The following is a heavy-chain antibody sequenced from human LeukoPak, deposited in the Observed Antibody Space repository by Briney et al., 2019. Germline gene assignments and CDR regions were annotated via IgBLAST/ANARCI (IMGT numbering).Heavy chain of an antibody. V-gene: IGHV1-18*04. CDR3: ARSTGDLGYCSSTSCYLPYNWFGP. D-gene: IGHD2-2*01. CDR1: GYTFTSYG. CDR2: ISAYNGNT. Sequence: ASVKVSCKASGYTFTSYGISWVRQAPGQGLEWMGWISAYNGNTNYAQKLQGRVTMTTDTSTSTAYMELRSLRSDDTAVYYCARSTGDLGYCSSTSCYLPYNWFGPWGQGTLVTVSS. J-gene: IGHJ5*02.